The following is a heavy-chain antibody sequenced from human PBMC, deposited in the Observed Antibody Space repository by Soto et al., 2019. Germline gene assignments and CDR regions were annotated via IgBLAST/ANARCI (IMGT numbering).Heavy chain of an antibody. CDR3: ARPGEGVLFYHAQDV. Sequence: GGSLRLACVASGFTLSSYSMNWVRQAPGKGLEWISYISSGSDTIYYADSVKGRFTASRDNAKNSLYLQMNSLRDDDTAVYYCARPGEGVLFYHAQDVWGQGTTVTVSS. CDR1: GFTLSSYS. D-gene: IGHD2-21*01. CDR2: ISSGSDTI. V-gene: IGHV3-48*02. J-gene: IGHJ6*02.